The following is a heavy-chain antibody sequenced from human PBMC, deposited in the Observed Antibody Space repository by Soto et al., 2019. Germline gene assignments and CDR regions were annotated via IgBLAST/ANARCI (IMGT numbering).Heavy chain of an antibody. J-gene: IGHJ4*02. V-gene: IGHV4-39*01. CDR1: GGSISSSSYY. Sequence: SETLSLTCTVSGGSISSSSYYWGWIRQPPGKGLEWIGSIYYSGSTYYNPSLKSRVTISVDTSKNQFSLKLSSVTAADTAVYYCARHADYGDYVIYWGQGTLVTVSS. D-gene: IGHD4-17*01. CDR2: IYYSGST. CDR3: ARHADYGDYVIY.